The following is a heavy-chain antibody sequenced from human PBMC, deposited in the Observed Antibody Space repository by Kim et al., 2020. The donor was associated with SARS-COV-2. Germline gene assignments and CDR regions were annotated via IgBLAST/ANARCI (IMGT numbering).Heavy chain of an antibody. CDR3: AKDIAAGLRYYYGMDV. D-gene: IGHD6-13*01. J-gene: IGHJ6*02. Sequence: SVKGRFTISRDNAKNSLYLQMNSLRAEDTALYYCAKDIAAGLRYYYGMDVWGQGTTVTVSS. V-gene: IGHV3-9*01.